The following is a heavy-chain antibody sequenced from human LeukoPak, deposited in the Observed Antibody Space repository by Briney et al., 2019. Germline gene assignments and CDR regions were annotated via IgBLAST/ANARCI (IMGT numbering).Heavy chain of an antibody. D-gene: IGHD3-3*01. Sequence: SETLSLTCTVSGGSISSGGYYWSWIRQHPGKGLEWIGYIYYSGSTYYNPSLKSRVTISVGTSKNQFSLKLSSVTAADTAVYYCAGYDFWRRFIDYWGQGTLVTVSS. CDR2: IYYSGST. J-gene: IGHJ4*02. CDR1: GGSISSGGYY. V-gene: IGHV4-31*03. CDR3: AGYDFWRRFIDY.